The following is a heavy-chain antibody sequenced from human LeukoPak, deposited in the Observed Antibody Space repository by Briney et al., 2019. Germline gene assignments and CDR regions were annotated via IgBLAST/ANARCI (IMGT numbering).Heavy chain of an antibody. Sequence: GASVKVSCKASGYTFTGYYMHWVRQAPGQGLEWMGWINPNSGGTKYAQKFQGRVTMTRDMSISTVYMELSRLRSDDTAVYYCARLYLPATRFDYWGQGTLVTVSS. CDR1: GYTFTGYY. V-gene: IGHV1-2*02. CDR2: INPNSGGT. J-gene: IGHJ4*02. CDR3: ARLYLPATRFDY. D-gene: IGHD5-24*01.